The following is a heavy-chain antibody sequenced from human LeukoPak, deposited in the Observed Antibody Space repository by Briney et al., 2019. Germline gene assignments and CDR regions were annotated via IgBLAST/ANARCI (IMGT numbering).Heavy chain of an antibody. D-gene: IGHD3-10*01. V-gene: IGHV1-8*02. J-gene: IGHJ4*02. Sequence: ASVKVSCKASGYTFTSYGISWVRQATGQGLEWMGWMNPDSGNTGYAQKFQGRVTMTRSTSRSTAYMELSSLRSEDTAVYYCARGASYYGSGNYYSYFDYWGQGTLVTVSS. CDR1: GYTFTSYG. CDR2: MNPDSGNT. CDR3: ARGASYYGSGNYYSYFDY.